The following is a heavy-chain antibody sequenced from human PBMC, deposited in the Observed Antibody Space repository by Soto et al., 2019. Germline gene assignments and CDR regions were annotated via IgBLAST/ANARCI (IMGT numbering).Heavy chain of an antibody. V-gene: IGHV4-31*02. J-gene: IGHJ5*02. Sequence: GGGCWSWLRQHPGKGLEWIGYIYYSGSTYYNPSLKSRVTISVDTSKNQFSLKLSSVTAADTAVYYCARDHRAPSGYRSSSGWFAPWGQRTPVPGSS. CDR3: ARDHRAPSGYRSSSGWFAP. CDR2: IYYSGST. CDR1: GGGC. D-gene: IGHD6-13*01.